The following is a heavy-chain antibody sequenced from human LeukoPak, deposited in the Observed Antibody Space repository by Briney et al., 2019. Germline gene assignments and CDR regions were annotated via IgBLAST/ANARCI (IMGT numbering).Heavy chain of an antibody. D-gene: IGHD6-19*01. CDR2: RSHDGSTY. J-gene: IGHJ4*02. CDR1: GFTFSTFG. V-gene: IGHV3-30*18. CDR3: AKSTQQWVVRTIYFDC. Sequence: GGSLRLSCAASGFTFSTFGMHWVRQAPGKGLEGVAVRSHDGSTYYYADSVKGRFTISRDNSQNTLYLQMNSLRAEDTAVYYCAKSTQQWVVRTIYFDCWGPGTLVTVSS.